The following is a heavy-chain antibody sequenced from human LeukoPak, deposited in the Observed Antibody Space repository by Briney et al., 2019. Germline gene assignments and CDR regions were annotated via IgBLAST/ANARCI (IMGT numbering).Heavy chain of an antibody. CDR2: ISWNSGSI. J-gene: IGHJ3*02. V-gene: IGHV3-9*01. Sequence: PGGSLRLSCRTSGFTFADYAMHWVRQAPGKGLEWVSGISWNSGSIGYADSVKGRFTISRDNAKNSLYLQMNSLRAEDTALYYCAKPYREALDAFDIWGQGTMVTVSS. CDR3: AKPYREALDAFDI. CDR1: GFTFADYA.